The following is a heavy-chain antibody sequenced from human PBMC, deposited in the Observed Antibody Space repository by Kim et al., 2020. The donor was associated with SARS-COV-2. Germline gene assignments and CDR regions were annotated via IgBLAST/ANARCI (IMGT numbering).Heavy chain of an antibody. CDR3: ARFYDNSGYYLLN. Sequence: GESLKISCQGSGYSFTNYWIGWVRQMPGKGLEWMGIIYPGASNTIYSPSFQGQVTISADKSVSTAYLQWSSLKASDTAMYYCARFYDNSGYYLLNWGQGTLVTVSS. CDR2: IYPGASNT. J-gene: IGHJ4*02. D-gene: IGHD3-22*01. V-gene: IGHV5-51*01. CDR1: GYSFTNYW.